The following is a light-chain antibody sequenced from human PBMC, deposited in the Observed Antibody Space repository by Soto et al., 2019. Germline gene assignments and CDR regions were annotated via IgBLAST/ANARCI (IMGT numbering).Light chain of an antibody. J-gene: IGKJ5*01. V-gene: IGKV3-20*01. CDR3: QYYGNSRIT. CDR2: AAS. Sequence: EIVLTQSPGTLSLSPGERATLSCRASQTVNSDYLTWYQQKPGQAPRLLIYAASSGATGIPDRFSGSGSETDFTLTINILEPEDFAVYYCQYYGNSRITFGQGTRLEIK. CDR1: QTVNSDY.